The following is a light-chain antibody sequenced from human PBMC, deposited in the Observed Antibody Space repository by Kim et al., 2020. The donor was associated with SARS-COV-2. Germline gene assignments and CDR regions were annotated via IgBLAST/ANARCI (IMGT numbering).Light chain of an antibody. Sequence: SASVGDRVTITCRASQSISNFLNLYQQKPGKATKFLIYAASCLQSGVPSRFSGSGSGTDFTLTISRLQPEDFATYYCQQSFSTPRTFGQGTKLEI. CDR2: AAS. CDR1: QSISNF. CDR3: QQSFSTPRT. V-gene: IGKV1-39*01. J-gene: IGKJ2*01.